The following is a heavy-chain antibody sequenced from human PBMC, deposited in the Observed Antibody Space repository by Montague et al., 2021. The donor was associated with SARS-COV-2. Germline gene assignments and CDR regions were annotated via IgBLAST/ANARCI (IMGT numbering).Heavy chain of an antibody. D-gene: IGHD3-22*01. Sequence: SETLSLTCTVSGGSISSYYWSWIRQPPGKGLEWIGYIYYSGSANYNPSLKRRVTISVDTSKNQFSLKLSSVTAAGTAVYYCAREVRYYYDSSGPGAFDIWGQGTMVTVSS. V-gene: IGHV4-59*01. CDR3: AREVRYYYDSSGPGAFDI. CDR1: GGSISSYY. J-gene: IGHJ3*02. CDR2: IYYSGSA.